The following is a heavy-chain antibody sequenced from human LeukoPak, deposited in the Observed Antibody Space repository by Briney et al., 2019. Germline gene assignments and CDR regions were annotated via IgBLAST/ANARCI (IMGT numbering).Heavy chain of an antibody. D-gene: IGHD5-18*01. Sequence: KPGGSLRLSCAASGFTFSSYSMNWVRQAPAKGLEWVSSISSSSSYIYYADSVKGRFTISRDNAKNSLYLQMNSLRAEDTAVYYCARDTAMVWGAFDYWGQGTLVSVPS. CDR3: ARDTAMVWGAFDY. CDR1: GFTFSSYS. CDR2: ISSSSSYI. J-gene: IGHJ4*02. V-gene: IGHV3-21*01.